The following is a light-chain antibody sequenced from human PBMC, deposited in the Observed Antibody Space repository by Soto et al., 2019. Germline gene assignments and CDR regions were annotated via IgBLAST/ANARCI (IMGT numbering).Light chain of an antibody. V-gene: IGLV1-40*01. J-gene: IGLJ1*01. Sequence: QSVLTQPPSVSGSPGQRVNISCTGSSSNIGAGYDVHWYQQLPGTAPSLLIYDNTNRRSAVPARFSVAKCDASASLAITRLQPEDEADYYCRGYCNITTGSYVFGPGPKVTV. CDR1: SSNIGAGYD. CDR2: DNT. CDR3: RGYCNITTGSYV.